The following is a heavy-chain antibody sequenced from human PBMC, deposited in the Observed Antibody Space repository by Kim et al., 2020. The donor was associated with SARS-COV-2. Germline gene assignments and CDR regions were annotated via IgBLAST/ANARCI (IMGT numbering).Heavy chain of an antibody. CDR1: GYTLTELS. CDR2: FDPEDGET. Sequence: ASVKVSCKVSGYTLTELSMHWVRQAPGKGLEWMGGFDPEDGETIYAQKFQRRVTMTEDTSTDTAYMELSSLRSEDTAVYYCATAPAVAGTPPLGYYYYGMDVWGQGTTVTVSS. CDR3: ATAPAVAGTPPLGYYYYGMDV. V-gene: IGHV1-24*01. J-gene: IGHJ6*02. D-gene: IGHD6-19*01.